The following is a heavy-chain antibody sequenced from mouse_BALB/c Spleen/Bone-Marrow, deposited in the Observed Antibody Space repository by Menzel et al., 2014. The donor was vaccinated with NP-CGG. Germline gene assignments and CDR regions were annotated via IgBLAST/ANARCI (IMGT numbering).Heavy chain of an antibody. D-gene: IGHD3-3*01. V-gene: IGHV1-39*01. Sequence: EVQLHQSGPELEKPGASVKISCKASGYSFTGYNINWVKQTNGKSLEWIGNIDPYYGGTDYNQKFKGKATLTVDRSSSTAYMQLKSLTSDDSAVYYCARVGDNRHFDVWGAGTTVTVSS. CDR1: GYSFTGYN. CDR2: IDPYYGGT. J-gene: IGHJ1*01. CDR3: ARVGDNRHFDV.